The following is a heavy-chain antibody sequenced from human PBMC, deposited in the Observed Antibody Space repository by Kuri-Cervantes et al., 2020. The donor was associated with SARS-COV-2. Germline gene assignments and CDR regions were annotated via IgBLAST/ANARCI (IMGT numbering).Heavy chain of an antibody. J-gene: IGHJ1*01. CDR2: INHSGNT. V-gene: IGHV4-39*07. CDR1: GGSISSSSYY. CDR3: AGGSMRGAASQYFQH. D-gene: IGHD3-10*01. Sequence: SETLSLTCTVSGGSISSSSYYWGWIRQPPGKGLEWIGEINHSGNTNYNPSLKSRVTISVDTSKKQFSLKMYSVTAADTAVYYCAGGSMRGAASQYFQHWGQGTLVTVSS.